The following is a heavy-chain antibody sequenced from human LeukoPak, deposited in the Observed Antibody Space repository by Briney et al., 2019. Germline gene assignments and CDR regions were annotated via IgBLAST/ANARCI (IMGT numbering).Heavy chain of an antibody. D-gene: IGHD1/OR15-1a*01. J-gene: IGHJ4*02. CDR3: AREPGLSEQRFDY. Sequence: GGSLRLSCAASGFTFSSYAMHWVRQAPGKGLEWVAIMSYDGSNEYYADSVKGRFTISRDNSKNTLYLQMNSLTAADTAVYYCAREPGLSEQRFDYWGQGTLVTVSS. CDR1: GFTFSSYA. V-gene: IGHV3-30-3*01. CDR2: MSYDGSNE.